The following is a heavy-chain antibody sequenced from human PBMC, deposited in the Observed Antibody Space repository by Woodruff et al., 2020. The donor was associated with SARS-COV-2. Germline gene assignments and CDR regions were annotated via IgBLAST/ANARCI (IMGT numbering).Heavy chain of an antibody. CDR3: ATAPSIAAAGNNWFDP. J-gene: IGHJ5*02. Sequence: GETIYAQKFQGRVTMTEDTSTDTAYMELSSLRSEDTAVYYCATAPSIAAAGNNWFDPWGQGTLVTVS. D-gene: IGHD6-13*01. V-gene: IGHV1-24*01. CDR2: GET.